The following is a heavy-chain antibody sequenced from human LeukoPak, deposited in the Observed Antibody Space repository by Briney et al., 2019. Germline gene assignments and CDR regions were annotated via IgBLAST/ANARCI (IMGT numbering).Heavy chain of an antibody. J-gene: IGHJ4*02. CDR3: ARDSDY. CDR2: IPYDGNSK. Sequence: PGRSLRLPCAASGFTFSSYAMHWFRQAPGKGLEWVAVIPYDGNSKDFADSVKGRFTISRDNSKNTVYLQMNSLRPEDTAVYFCARDSDYWGQGTLVTVSS. CDR1: GFTFSSYA. V-gene: IGHV3-30-3*01.